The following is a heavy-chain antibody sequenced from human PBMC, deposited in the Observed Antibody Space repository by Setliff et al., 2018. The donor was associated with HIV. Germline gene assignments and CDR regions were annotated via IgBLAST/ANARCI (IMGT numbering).Heavy chain of an antibody. D-gene: IGHD2-21*01. CDR3: ARASRWGSIPFDY. Sequence: PSETLSLTCTVSGGSISTGGYYWSWIHQHPGKGLEWIGYIYNSGGTYYNPSLKSRITMSIDTSKNQFSLKLNSVTAADTAVYFCARASRWGSIPFDYWGQGTLVTVPQ. J-gene: IGHJ4*02. V-gene: IGHV4-31*03. CDR2: IYNSGGT. CDR1: GGSISTGGYY.